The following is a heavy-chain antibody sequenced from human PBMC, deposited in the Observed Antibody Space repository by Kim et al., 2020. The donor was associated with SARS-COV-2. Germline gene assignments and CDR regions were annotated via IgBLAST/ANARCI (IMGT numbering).Heavy chain of an antibody. D-gene: IGHD3-10*01. J-gene: IGHJ4*02. Sequence: GGSLRLSCRASGFVFSRYWMHWVRQAPGKGLVWVSRINNEGTSTSYADFVEGRFSISRDNAENTLYLQMNNLRPEDTALYYCASADVKFAGDTYYRYLDYWGQGTLVTVPS. CDR1: GFVFSRYW. CDR3: ASADVKFAGDTYYRYLDY. V-gene: IGHV3-74*01. CDR2: INNEGTST.